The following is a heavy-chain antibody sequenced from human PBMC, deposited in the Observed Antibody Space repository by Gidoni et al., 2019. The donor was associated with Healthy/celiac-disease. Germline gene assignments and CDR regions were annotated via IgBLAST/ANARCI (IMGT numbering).Heavy chain of an antibody. CDR3: ATEGESGAFDI. CDR1: GFTFDDYA. J-gene: IGHJ3*02. D-gene: IGHD3-10*01. Sequence: EVQLVESGGGLVQPGRSLRLSCAASGFTFDDYAMHWVRQAPGKGLEWVSGISWNSGSIGYADSVKGRFTISRDNAKNSLYLQMNSLRAEDTALYYCATEGESGAFDIWGQGTMVTVSS. CDR2: ISWNSGSI. V-gene: IGHV3-9*01.